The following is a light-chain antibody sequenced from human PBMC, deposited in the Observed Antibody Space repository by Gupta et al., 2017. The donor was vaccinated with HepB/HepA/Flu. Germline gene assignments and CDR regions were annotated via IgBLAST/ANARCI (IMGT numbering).Light chain of an antibody. J-gene: IGLJ2*01. CDR1: SSDVGSDNL. CDR3: CSYATGNTVI. V-gene: IGLV2-23*02. CDR2: EVT. Sequence: SALTQPASVSGSPCQSITISCTGTSSDVGSDNLVSCYQHPPGNAPKVMIYEVTKRTAGVSNRFSGSKAGNTASLTISGRQVDDEADYYCCSYATGNTVIFGGGTKLTVL.